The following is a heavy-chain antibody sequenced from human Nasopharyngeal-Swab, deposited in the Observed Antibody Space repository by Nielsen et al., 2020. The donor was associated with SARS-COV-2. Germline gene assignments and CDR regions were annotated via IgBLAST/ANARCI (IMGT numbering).Heavy chain of an antibody. CDR2: IKQDGSEK. J-gene: IGHJ4*02. D-gene: IGHD6-19*01. V-gene: IGHV3-7*01. CDR3: ARDQFIASSGWDY. Sequence: GESLKISCAASGFTFSSYWMSWVRQAPGKGLEWVANIKQDGSEKYYVDSVKGRFTISRDNAKNSLYLQMNSLRAEDTAVYYCARDQFIASSGWDYWGQGTLVTVSS. CDR1: GFTFSSYW.